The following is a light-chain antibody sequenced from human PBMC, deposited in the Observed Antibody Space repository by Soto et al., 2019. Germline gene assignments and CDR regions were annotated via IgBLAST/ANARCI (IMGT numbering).Light chain of an antibody. V-gene: IGKV3-15*01. CDR3: QQGHNWPLT. J-gene: IGKJ2*01. Sequence: EIVMTQSPATLSLSPGERAALSCRASQSINSELAWYQQKPGQPPRLLIYGASTRATGVPARFTGSESGSEFTLTISGLQSEDFAVYYCQQGHNWPLTFGQVTGLEI. CDR2: GAS. CDR1: QSINSE.